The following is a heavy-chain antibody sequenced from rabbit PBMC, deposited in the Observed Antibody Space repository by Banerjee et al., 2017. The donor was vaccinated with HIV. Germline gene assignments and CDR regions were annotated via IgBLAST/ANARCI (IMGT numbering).Heavy chain of an antibody. D-gene: IGHD8-1*01. V-gene: IGHV1S40*01. CDR2: IYAGSSGST. CDR1: GFSFSSGYY. Sequence: QSLEESGGDLVKPGASLTLTCKASGFSFSSGYYMCWVRQAPGKGLEWIACIYAGSSGSTYYASWAKGRFTISKTSSTTVTLQMTSLTAADTATYFCARDAGDSYYNLYYFNLWGPGTLVTVS. CDR3: ARDAGDSYYNLYYFNL. J-gene: IGHJ4*01.